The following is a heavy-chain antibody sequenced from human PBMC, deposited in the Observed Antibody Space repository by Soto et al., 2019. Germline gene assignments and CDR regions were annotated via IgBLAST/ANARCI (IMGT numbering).Heavy chain of an antibody. CDR1: GGTFNTYT. J-gene: IGHJ4*02. Sequence: QVQVVQSGAEVQKPESSVKVSCKPSGGTFNTYTVNWVRLAPGHGLEWMGRFIPILDMANYAQKFQDRVTRTADRSTFTAYRELNRLTSDDTAVYYCAITYCRDNSCPRDFDFWGPGTRVTVSS. CDR3: AITYCRDNSCPRDFDF. D-gene: IGHD2-21*01. CDR2: FIPILDMA. V-gene: IGHV1-69*02.